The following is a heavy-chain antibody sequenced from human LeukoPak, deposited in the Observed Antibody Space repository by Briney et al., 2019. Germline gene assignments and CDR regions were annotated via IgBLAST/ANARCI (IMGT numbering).Heavy chain of an antibody. Sequence: SETLSLTCAVYGGSFSGYYWSWIRQPPGKGLEWIGEINHSGSTNYNPSLKSRVTISVDTSKNQFSLRLSSVTAADTAVYYCARGARSSSSWRLGNWFDPWGQGTLVTVSS. CDR1: GGSFSGYY. V-gene: IGHV4-34*01. CDR3: ARGARSSSSWRLGNWFDP. D-gene: IGHD6-13*01. J-gene: IGHJ5*02. CDR2: INHSGST.